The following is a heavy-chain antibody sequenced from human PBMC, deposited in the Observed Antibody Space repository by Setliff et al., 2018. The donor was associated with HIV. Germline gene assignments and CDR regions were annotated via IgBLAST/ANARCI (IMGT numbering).Heavy chain of an antibody. CDR3: AREIQFSATIYYYYYMDD. D-gene: IGHD5-18*01. V-gene: IGHV4-4*07. CDR1: GGSISSYY. J-gene: IGHJ6*03. Sequence: PSETLSLTCTVSGGSISSYYWSWIRQPAGKGLEWIGRIYASGRTNYNPSLKSRVTLSVDTSKNQFSLKVTSVTAADTAVYYCAREIQFSATIYYYYYMDDWGRGTTVTVSS. CDR2: IYASGRT.